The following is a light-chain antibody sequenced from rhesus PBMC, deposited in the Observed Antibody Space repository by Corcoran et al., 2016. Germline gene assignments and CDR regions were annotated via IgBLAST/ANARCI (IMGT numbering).Light chain of an antibody. V-gene: IGKV1-43*02. CDR2: DAS. Sequence: DIQMTQSPSSLSASVGDRVTITCRASQGISNYLSWYQQKPGKAPKLLIYDASTLQSGVPSRFSGSGYGTDFTLTISSLQPEEFATYYCLQYNSDPWTFGQGTKVEIK. J-gene: IGKJ1*01. CDR1: QGISNY. CDR3: LQYNSDPWT.